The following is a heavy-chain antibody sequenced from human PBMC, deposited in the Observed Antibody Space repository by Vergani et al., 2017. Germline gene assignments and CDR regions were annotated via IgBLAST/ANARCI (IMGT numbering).Heavy chain of an antibody. D-gene: IGHD3-22*01. J-gene: IGHJ4*02. CDR2: IYYSGST. CDR3: ARDLDYYDSSGYPPYYFDY. CDR1: GGSISSSSYY. V-gene: IGHV4-39*07. Sequence: QLQLQESGPGLVKPSETLSLTCTVSGGSISSSSYYWGWIRQPPGKGLEWIGSIYYSGSTYYNPSLRSRVTISVDTSKHQFSLKLSSVTAADTAVYYCARDLDYYDSSGYPPYYFDYWGQGTLVTVSS.